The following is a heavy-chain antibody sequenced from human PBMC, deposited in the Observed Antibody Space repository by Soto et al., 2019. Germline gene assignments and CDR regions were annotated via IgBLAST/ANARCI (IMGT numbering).Heavy chain of an antibody. D-gene: IGHD2-21*02. CDR2: IYHSGST. J-gene: IGHJ5*02. CDR1: GGSISSGGYS. CDR3: ARVAYCGGDCYRGFDP. V-gene: IGHV4-30-2*01. Sequence: SETLSLTCAVSGGSISSGGYSWSWIRQPPGKGLEWIGYIYHSGSTYYNPSLKSRVTISVDRSKNQFSLKLSSVTAADTAVYYCARVAYCGGDCYRGFDPWGQGTPVTSPQ.